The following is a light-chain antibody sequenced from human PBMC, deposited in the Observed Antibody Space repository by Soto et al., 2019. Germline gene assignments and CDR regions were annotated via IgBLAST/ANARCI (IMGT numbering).Light chain of an antibody. CDR1: QTINSY. V-gene: IGKV1-39*01. J-gene: IGKJ4*01. Sequence: IQMTQSPSSLSASVVDRVTITCRASQTINSYLNWYQQKPGKAPNLLVHAAATLQGGVPSRFSGSGSGTDFTLTISGLQPEDFATYYCQQSYSTFTFGGGTKVDIK. CDR3: QQSYSTFT. CDR2: AAA.